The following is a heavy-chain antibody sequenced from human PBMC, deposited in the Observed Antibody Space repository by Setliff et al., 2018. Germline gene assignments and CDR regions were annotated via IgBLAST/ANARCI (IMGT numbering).Heavy chain of an antibody. CDR3: VRPGGTTVVARHFDY. CDR1: GGSMTYYY. J-gene: IGHJ4*01. Sequence: PSETLSLTCTVSGGSMTYYYWSWVRQPPGKGLEWIGNIFHGESISYNPSLKSRVTISVDTSKNQVSLELRSVTVADTATYYCVRPGGTTVVARHFDYWGSGILVTVSS. CDR2: IFHGESI. V-gene: IGHV4-59*08. D-gene: IGHD2-15*01.